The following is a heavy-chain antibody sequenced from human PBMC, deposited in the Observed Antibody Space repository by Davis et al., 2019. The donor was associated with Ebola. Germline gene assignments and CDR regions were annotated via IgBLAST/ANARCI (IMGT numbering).Heavy chain of an antibody. CDR2: ISGSGDNT. V-gene: IGHV3-23*01. J-gene: IGHJ4*02. Sequence: PGGSLRLSCAASGFTFSSYAMTWVRQAPGEGLEWVSTISGSGDNTYYADSVKGLFTISRDNSKNTLYLQMDSLRAEDTAIYYCAKDLYSDYKLDCWGQGTLVTVSS. D-gene: IGHD4-11*01. CDR1: GFTFSSYA. CDR3: AKDLYSDYKLDC.